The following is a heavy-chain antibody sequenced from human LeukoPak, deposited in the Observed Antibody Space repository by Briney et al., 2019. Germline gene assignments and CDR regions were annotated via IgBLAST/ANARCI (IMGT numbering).Heavy chain of an antibody. CDR1: GFPFSSYW. Sequence: GGSLRLSCAASGFPFSSYWMSWVRQAPGKGLERVANIKQDGSDKYYVDSVKGRFTISRDNAKNSLYLQLNSLRVDDTAVYYCARLTGTTGFDYWGQGTLVTVSS. V-gene: IGHV3-7*01. CDR3: ARLTGTTGFDY. J-gene: IGHJ4*02. CDR2: IKQDGSDK. D-gene: IGHD1-1*01.